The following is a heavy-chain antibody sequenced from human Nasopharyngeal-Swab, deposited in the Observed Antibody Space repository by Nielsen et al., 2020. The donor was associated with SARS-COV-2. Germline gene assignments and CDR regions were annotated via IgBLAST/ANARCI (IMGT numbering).Heavy chain of an antibody. CDR2: ISGDSSSSTTYI. CDR1: GFMFSNYN. V-gene: IGHV3-21*01. D-gene: IGHD5-12*01. Sequence: GESLKISCAASGFMFSNYNMNWVRQAPGRGLEWVSSISGDSSSSTTYIFYAASVKGRFTISRDNAKNSLYLQMDSLRVEDTAVYYCARVWRYASDEWGQGTLVTVSS. CDR3: ARVWRYASDE. J-gene: IGHJ4*02.